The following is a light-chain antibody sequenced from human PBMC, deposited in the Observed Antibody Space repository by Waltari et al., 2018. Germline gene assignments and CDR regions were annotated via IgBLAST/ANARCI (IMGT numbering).Light chain of an antibody. CDR3: QQYNNWPLT. CDR1: QSVSSD. CDR2: AAS. J-gene: IGKJ1*01. Sequence: EMVMTPSPATLSVSPGERATLSFRASQSVSSDLAWYQQKSGQAPRLLIYAASNRATGIPARFNGGGSGTEFTLTISSLQSGDSAVYYCQQYNNWPLTFGQGTKVEIK. V-gene: IGKV3-15*01.